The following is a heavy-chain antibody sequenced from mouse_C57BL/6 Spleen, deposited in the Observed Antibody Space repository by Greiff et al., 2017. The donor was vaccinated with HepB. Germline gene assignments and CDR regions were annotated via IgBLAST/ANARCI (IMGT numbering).Heavy chain of an antibody. V-gene: IGHV5-12*01. CDR1: GFTFSDYY. D-gene: IGHD1-1*01. J-gene: IGHJ4*01. CDR2: ISNGGGST. Sequence: EVMLVESGGGLVQPGGSLKLSCAASGFTFSDYYMYWVRQTPEKRLEWVAYISNGGGSTYYPDTVKGRFTISRDNAKNTLYLQMSRLKSEDTAMYYCARQTITVVEEGYAMDYWGQGTSVTVSS. CDR3: ARQTITVVEEGYAMDY.